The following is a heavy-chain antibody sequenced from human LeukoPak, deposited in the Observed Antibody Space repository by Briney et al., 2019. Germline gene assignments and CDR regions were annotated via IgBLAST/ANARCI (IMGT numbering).Heavy chain of an antibody. V-gene: IGHV3-23*01. D-gene: IGHD1-26*01. CDR3: AKGLEWELPTYDAFDI. J-gene: IGHJ3*02. CDR1: GFTFSSYS. CDR2: ISGSGGST. Sequence: GGSLRLSCAASGFTFSSYSMNWVRQAPGKGLEWVSAISGSGGSTYYADSVKGRFTISRDNSKNTLYLQMNSLRAEDTAVYYCAKGLEWELPTYDAFDIWGQGTMVTVSS.